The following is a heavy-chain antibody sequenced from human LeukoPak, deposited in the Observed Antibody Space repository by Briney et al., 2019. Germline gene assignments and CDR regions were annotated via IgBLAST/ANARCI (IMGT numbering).Heavy chain of an antibody. CDR2: INPNSGGT. V-gene: IGHV1-2*02. J-gene: IGHJ4*02. CDR1: GYTFTGYY. CDR3: ARDRGSSWYPPTDFDY. D-gene: IGHD6-13*01. Sequence: GASVKVSCKASGYTFTGYYMHWVRQAPGQGLEWMGWINPNSGGTNYAQKFQGRVTMTRDTSISTAYMELSRLRSDDTAVYYCARDRGSSWYPPTDFDYWGQGTLVTVSS.